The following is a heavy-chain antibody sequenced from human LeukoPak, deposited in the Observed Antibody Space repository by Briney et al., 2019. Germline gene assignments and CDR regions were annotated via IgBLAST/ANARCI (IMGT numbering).Heavy chain of an antibody. CDR2: SGSGDST. V-gene: IGHV3-23*01. Sequence: SGSGDSTSYADSVKGRITISRDNSRNTLYLQLSSLRPEDTAVYYCTKWSGFGDDWGQGTLVTVSS. D-gene: IGHD3-10*01. CDR3: TKWSGFGDD. J-gene: IGHJ4*02.